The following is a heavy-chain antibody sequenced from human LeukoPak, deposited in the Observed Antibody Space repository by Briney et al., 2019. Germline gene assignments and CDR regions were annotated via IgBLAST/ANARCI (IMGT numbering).Heavy chain of an antibody. Sequence: GGSLRPSCAASGFTFSDYYMSWVRQAPGKGLEWVSYISSSGSTIYYADSVKGRFTISRDNAKNSLYLQMNSLRAEDTAVYYCAAYYDFWSGYSNYYGMDVWGQGTTVTVSS. V-gene: IGHV3-11*01. CDR2: ISSSGSTI. CDR1: GFTFSDYY. D-gene: IGHD3-3*01. CDR3: AAYYDFWSGYSNYYGMDV. J-gene: IGHJ6*02.